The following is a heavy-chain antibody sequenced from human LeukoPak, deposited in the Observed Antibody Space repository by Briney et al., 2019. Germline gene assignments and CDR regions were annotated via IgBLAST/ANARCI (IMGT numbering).Heavy chain of an antibody. CDR2: IRYDGSNK. CDR1: GFTFSSYG. V-gene: IGHV3-30*02. D-gene: IGHD3-3*01. J-gene: IGHJ6*03. Sequence: GGSLRLSCAASGFTFSSYGMHWVRQAPGKGLEWVAFIRYDGSNKYYADSVKGRFTISRDNSKNTLYLQMNSLRAEDTAVYYCAKPIYDFWSGYYYYYYMDVWGKGTTVTVSS. CDR3: AKPIYDFWSGYYYYYYMDV.